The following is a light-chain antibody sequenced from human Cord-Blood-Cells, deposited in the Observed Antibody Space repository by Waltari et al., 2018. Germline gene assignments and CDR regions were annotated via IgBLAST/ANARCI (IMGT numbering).Light chain of an antibody. V-gene: IGKV1-39*01. J-gene: IGKJ2*03. Sequence: DIQMTQPPSSLSASVGDRVTITCRASQSISSYLNWYQQKPGKAPKPLLYAASSLQSGVPSRFSGSGSGTDFTLTISSLQPEDFATYYCQQSYSTPHSFGQGTKLEIK. CDR3: QQSYSTPHS. CDR1: QSISSY. CDR2: AAS.